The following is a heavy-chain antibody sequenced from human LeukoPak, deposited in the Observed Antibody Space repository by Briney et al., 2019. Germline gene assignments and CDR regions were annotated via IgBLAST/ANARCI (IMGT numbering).Heavy chain of an antibody. CDR3: ARVIVRQKYYFDY. V-gene: IGHV1-2*02. J-gene: IGHJ4*02. Sequence: GASVKVSCKASGYTFTGYYMHWVRQAPGQGLEWMGWINPNSGGTNYAQKFQDRVTMTRDTSISTAYMELSRLRSDDTAVYYCARVIVRQKYYFDYWGQGTLVTVSS. CDR2: INPNSGGT. CDR1: GYTFTGYY. D-gene: IGHD1-26*01.